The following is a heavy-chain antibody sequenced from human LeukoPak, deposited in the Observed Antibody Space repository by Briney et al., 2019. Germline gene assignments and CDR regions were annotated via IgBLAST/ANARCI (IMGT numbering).Heavy chain of an antibody. D-gene: IGHD3-10*01. CDR2: TSSDLNVK. CDR1: GFTFSNAW. J-gene: IGHJ4*02. Sequence: GGSLRLSCAASGFTFSNAWMSWVRQAPGKGLEWVAVTSSDLNVKLYADSVKGRFTISRDNSRSTLYLQMNSLGPEDTAIYYCAREGYYGSGSPPSLYFDYWGQGTLVTVSS. V-gene: IGHV3-30*03. CDR3: AREGYYGSGSPPSLYFDY.